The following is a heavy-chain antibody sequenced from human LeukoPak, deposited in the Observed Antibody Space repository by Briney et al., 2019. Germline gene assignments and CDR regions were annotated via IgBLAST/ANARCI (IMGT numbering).Heavy chain of an antibody. CDR3: ASNTAMAHDAFDI. CDR2: ISYDGSNK. J-gene: IGHJ3*02. Sequence: GGSLRLSWAASGFTFSSYAMHWVRQAPGKGLEWVAVISYDGSNKYYADSVKGRFTISRDNSKNTLYLQMNSLRAEDTAVYYCASNTAMAHDAFDIWGQGTMVTVSS. D-gene: IGHD5-18*01. CDR1: GFTFSSYA. V-gene: IGHV3-30*04.